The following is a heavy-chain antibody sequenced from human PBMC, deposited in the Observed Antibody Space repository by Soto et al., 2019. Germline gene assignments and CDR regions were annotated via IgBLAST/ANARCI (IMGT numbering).Heavy chain of an antibody. D-gene: IGHD6-13*01. V-gene: IGHV3-23*01. CDR3: AKARAAASTNYPCAMDV. Sequence: PGGSLRLSCAASGFTFSSYAMRWVRQAPGKGLEWVSAISCSGSSTYYADSVKGRFTISRDISKNTLYLQMNSLRAEDTAVYYYAKARAAASTNYPCAMDVWGQGTTVTVSS. CDR2: ISCSGSST. CDR1: GFTFSSYA. J-gene: IGHJ6*02.